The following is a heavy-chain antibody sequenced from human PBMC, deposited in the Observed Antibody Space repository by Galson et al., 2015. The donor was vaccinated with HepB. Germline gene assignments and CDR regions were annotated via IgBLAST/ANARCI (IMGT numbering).Heavy chain of an antibody. D-gene: IGHD4/OR15-4a*01. V-gene: IGHV3-30*14. J-gene: IGHJ4*02. Sequence: SLRLSCAASGFMFDTYAMHWVRQAPGKGLEWVAIISYDESHKYYADSVKGRFTISRDNSKNTLFLQMKNLRADDTAVYYCAREERRGANYYLDSWGQGTLVTGSS. CDR3: AREERRGANYYLDS. CDR1: GFMFDTYA. CDR2: ISYDESHK.